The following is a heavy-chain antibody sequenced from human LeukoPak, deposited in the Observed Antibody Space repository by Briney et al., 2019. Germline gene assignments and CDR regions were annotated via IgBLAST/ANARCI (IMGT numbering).Heavy chain of an antibody. D-gene: IGHD5-12*01. J-gene: IGHJ4*02. CDR1: GYTFTSYY. V-gene: IGHV1-46*01. CDR2: INPSGGST. Sequence: ASVKVSCTASGYTFTSYYMHWVRQAPGQGLEWMGIINPSGGSTSYAQKFQGRVTMTRDTSTSTVYMELSSLRSEDTAVYYCARDSYDGYNSYYFDYWGQGTLVTVSS. CDR3: ARDSYDGYNSYYFDY.